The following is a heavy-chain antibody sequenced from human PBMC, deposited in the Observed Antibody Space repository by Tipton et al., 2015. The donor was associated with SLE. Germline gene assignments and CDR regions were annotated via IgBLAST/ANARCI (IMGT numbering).Heavy chain of an antibody. Sequence: GSLRLSCAASGFTFSSQAMSWVRQAPGKGLEWVSGISGSGSTTFYAGSVEGRFSISRDNSKNTLYLQMNSLRAEDTALYYCAKTRNCSNMSCLSPFDYWGQGTLVTVSS. D-gene: IGHD2-2*01. CDR2: ISGSGSTT. CDR3: AKTRNCSNMSCLSPFDY. V-gene: IGHV3-23*01. J-gene: IGHJ4*02. CDR1: GFTFSSQA.